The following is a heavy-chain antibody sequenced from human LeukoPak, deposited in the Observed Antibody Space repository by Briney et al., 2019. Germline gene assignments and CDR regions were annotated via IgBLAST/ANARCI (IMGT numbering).Heavy chain of an antibody. D-gene: IGHD2-8*01. Sequence: SETLSLTCAVYGGSFSGYYWSWIRQPPGKGLEWIGEINHSGSTNYNPSLKSRVTISVDTSKNQFSLKLSSVTAADTAVYYCARSVSRRILNKVGYYYMDVWGKGTTVTVSS. CDR3: ARSVSRRILNKVGYYYMDV. CDR1: GGSFSGYY. J-gene: IGHJ6*03. V-gene: IGHV4-34*01. CDR2: INHSGST.